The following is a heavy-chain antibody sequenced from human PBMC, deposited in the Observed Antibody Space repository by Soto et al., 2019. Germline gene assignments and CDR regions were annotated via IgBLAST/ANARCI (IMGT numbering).Heavy chain of an antibody. J-gene: IGHJ4*02. Sequence: EVQLVESGGGLVKPGGSLRLSWAASGFTFSSYSMNWVRQAPGKGLEWVSSISSSSSYIYYADSVKGRFTISRDNAKNSLYLQMNSLRAEDTAVYYCAREGAVAGHYDYWGQGTLVTVSS. CDR1: GFTFSSYS. D-gene: IGHD6-19*01. CDR2: ISSSSSYI. CDR3: AREGAVAGHYDY. V-gene: IGHV3-21*01.